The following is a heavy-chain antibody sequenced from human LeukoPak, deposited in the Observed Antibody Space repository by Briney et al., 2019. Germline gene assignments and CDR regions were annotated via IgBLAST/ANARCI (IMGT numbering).Heavy chain of an antibody. CDR1: GFTFRDYG. D-gene: IGHD2-15*01. V-gene: IGHV3-30*02. CDR2: IRNDGSNE. J-gene: IGHJ5*02. CDR3: AKGGSASHNWFDP. Sequence: GGSLRLSCAASGFTFRDYGMHWIRQAPGKGLEWVAFIRNDGSNEYYPDSVNGRFTISRDNSRDTLYLQMNSLRDEDTAVYYCAKGGSASHNWFDPWGQGTLVTVSS.